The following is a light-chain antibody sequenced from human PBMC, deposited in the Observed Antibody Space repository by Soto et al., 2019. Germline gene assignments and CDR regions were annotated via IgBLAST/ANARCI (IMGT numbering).Light chain of an antibody. J-gene: IGLJ1*01. CDR1: SSDVGNDNF. CDR2: EVS. V-gene: IGLV2-14*01. CDR3: SSYTTINTLFFA. Sequence: QSALTQPASVSGSPGQSITISCTGTSSDVGNDNFVSWYQHHPGKAPKLIIYEVSYRPSGVSHRFSGSKSGNTASLTISGLQSEDEADYYCSSYTTINTLFFAFGNGTKVTVL.